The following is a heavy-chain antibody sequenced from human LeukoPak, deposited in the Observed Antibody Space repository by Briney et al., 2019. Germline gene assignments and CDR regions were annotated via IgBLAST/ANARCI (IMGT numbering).Heavy chain of an antibody. CDR2: IHNSGNT. Sequence: SETLSLTCTVSGVSFSSYYWTWIRQPAGKGLEWIAYIHNSGNTNYNPSLQSRVTISADTSKNQFSLKLSSVTAADTAVYYCVCGIGVAAAGDYWGQGILVTVSS. CDR1: GVSFSSYY. J-gene: IGHJ4*02. CDR3: VCGIGVAAAGDY. V-gene: IGHV4-59*08. D-gene: IGHD6-13*01.